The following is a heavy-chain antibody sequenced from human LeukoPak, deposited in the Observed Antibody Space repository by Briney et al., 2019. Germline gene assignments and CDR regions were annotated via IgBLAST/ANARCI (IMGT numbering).Heavy chain of an antibody. J-gene: IGHJ6*04. CDR3: ARGIVRGGGAYYGIDV. Sequence: PSETLSLTCIVSGASVSSGDYYWNWIRQPPGKGLEWIAYIYHSGSTNYNRSLKSRVSISLDTTQNQFSLKLISVTTADTAIYYCARGIVRGGGAYYGIDVWGKGTTVTVSS. CDR1: GASVSSGDYY. V-gene: IGHV4-61*08. D-gene: IGHD3-10*02. CDR2: IYHSGST.